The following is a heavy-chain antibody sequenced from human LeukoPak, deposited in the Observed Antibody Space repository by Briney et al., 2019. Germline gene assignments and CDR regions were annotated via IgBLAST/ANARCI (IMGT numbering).Heavy chain of an antibody. V-gene: IGHV4-59*01. Sequence: SETLSLTCTVSGGSISSYYWSWIRQPPGKGLEWIGYIYYSGSTNYNPSLKSRVTISVDTSKNQFSLKLSSVTAADTAVYYCARGGGSSWSPYFDYWGQGTLVTVSS. J-gene: IGHJ4*02. CDR3: ARGGGSSWSPYFDY. CDR1: GGSISSYY. CDR2: IYYSGST. D-gene: IGHD6-13*01.